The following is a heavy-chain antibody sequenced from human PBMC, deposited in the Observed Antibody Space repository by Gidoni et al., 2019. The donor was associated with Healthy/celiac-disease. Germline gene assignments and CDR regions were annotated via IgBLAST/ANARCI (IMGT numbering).Heavy chain of an antibody. CDR3: AKDTPAYYYDSSGYYKPYNWFDP. D-gene: IGHD3-22*01. J-gene: IGHJ5*02. Sequence: EVQLLESGGGLVQPGGSLRLSCAASGFTFRSYAMSWVRQAPGKGLGWVSAISGSGGSTYYADSVKGRFTISRDNSKNTLYLQMNSLRAEDTAVYYCAKDTPAYYYDSSGYYKPYNWFDPWGQGTLVTVSS. CDR2: ISGSGGST. V-gene: IGHV3-23*01. CDR1: GFTFRSYA.